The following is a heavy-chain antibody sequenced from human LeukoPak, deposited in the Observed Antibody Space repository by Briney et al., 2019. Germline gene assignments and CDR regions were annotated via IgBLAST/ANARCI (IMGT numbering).Heavy chain of an antibody. CDR1: GFSFSSYC. CDR3: AREVTNDAFDI. V-gene: IGHV3-33*01. Sequence: PGGSLRLSCAVSGFSFSSYCVHWVRQAPGKGLEWVAVIWSDGRNKFYADSVKGRFTVSRDNSKNTLFLQMSSLRADDTALYYCAREVTNDAFDIWGQGTMVTVSS. CDR2: IWSDGRNK. D-gene: IGHD4-17*01. J-gene: IGHJ3*02.